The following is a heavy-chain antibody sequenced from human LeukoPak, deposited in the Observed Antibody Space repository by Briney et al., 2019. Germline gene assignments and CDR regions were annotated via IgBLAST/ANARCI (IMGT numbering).Heavy chain of an antibody. D-gene: IGHD3-10*01. CDR3: ARDRFGEYNDY. CDR1: GFTFSSYA. Sequence: GGSLRLSCAASGFTFSSYAMHWVRQAPGKGLEYVSAISSNGGSTYYANSVKGRFTISRDNSKNTLYLQMGSLRAEDMAVYYCARDRFGEYNDYWGQGTPVTVSS. J-gene: IGHJ4*02. V-gene: IGHV3-64*01. CDR2: ISSNGGST.